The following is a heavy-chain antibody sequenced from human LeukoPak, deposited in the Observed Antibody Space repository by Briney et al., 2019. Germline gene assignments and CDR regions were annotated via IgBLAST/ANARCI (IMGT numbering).Heavy chain of an antibody. CDR1: GFTFSSYE. CDR3: TKDKGIINGFYYFDS. Sequence: AGGSLRLSCAASGFTFSSYEMNWVRQAPGKGLEWVSYISSSGSTIYYADSVKGRFTISRDNAKSSLYLQMNSLRPGDTAFYYCTKDKGIINGFYYFDSWGQGTLVAVSS. CDR2: ISSSGSTI. D-gene: IGHD3-10*01. J-gene: IGHJ4*02. V-gene: IGHV3-48*03.